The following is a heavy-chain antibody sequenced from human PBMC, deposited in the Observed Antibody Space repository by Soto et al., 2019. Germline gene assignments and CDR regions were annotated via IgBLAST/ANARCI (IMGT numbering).Heavy chain of an antibody. Sequence: PSETLSLTCTVSGGSISSGDYYWSWIRQPPGKGLEWIGYIYYSGSTYYNPSLKSRVTISVDTSKNQFSQKLSSVTAADTAVYYCASVDTNLSGMDVWGQGTTVTVSS. CDR1: GGSISSGDYY. J-gene: IGHJ6*02. V-gene: IGHV4-30-4*01. CDR2: IYYSGST. D-gene: IGHD5-18*01. CDR3: ASVDTNLSGMDV.